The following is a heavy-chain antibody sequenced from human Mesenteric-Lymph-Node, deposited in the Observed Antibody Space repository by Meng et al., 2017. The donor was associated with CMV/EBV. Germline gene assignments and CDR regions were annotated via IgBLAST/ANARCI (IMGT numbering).Heavy chain of an antibody. J-gene: IGHJ6*02. Sequence: SETLSLTCAVYGGSFSGYYWSWIRQPPGKGLEWIGEINHSGSTNYNPSLKSRVTISVGTSKNQFSLKLSSVTAADTAVYYCASSSPLHMDVWGQGTTVTVSS. D-gene: IGHD6-13*01. CDR2: INHSGST. CDR3: ASSSPLHMDV. V-gene: IGHV4-34*01. CDR1: GGSFSGYY.